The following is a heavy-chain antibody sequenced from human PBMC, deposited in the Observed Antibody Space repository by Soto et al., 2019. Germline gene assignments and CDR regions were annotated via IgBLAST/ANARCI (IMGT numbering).Heavy chain of an antibody. Sequence: GGSLRLSCAASGFTFSSYAMHRVRQAPGKGLEWVAVISYDGSNKYYADSVKGRFTISRDNSKNTLYLQMNSLRAEDTAVYYCARDYDILTGIDAFDIWGQGTMVTVSS. D-gene: IGHD3-9*01. CDR3: ARDYDILTGIDAFDI. J-gene: IGHJ3*02. V-gene: IGHV3-30-3*01. CDR1: GFTFSSYA. CDR2: ISYDGSNK.